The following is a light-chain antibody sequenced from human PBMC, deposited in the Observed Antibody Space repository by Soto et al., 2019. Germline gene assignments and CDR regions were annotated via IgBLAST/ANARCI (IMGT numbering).Light chain of an antibody. Sequence: DIQMTQSPSTLSASVGDRVTITCRASQSLSGWLAWYQQKPGKAPKLLIYKTSTLESGVPSRFSGSGSGTQFTLTITSLQPDDFATYYCQQYHTYTNTFGQGTKLEI. V-gene: IGKV1-5*03. J-gene: IGKJ2*01. CDR2: KTS. CDR1: QSLSGW. CDR3: QQYHTYTNT.